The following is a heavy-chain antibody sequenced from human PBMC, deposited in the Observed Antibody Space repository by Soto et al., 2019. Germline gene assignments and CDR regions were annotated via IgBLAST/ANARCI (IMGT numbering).Heavy chain of an antibody. J-gene: IGHJ4*02. Sequence: QVQLVQSGALLKKPVASVTVSCEASGFNFIADYIHWVRQVPGQGPELLGWISPDTDDTNYAHKFQGRIIMTTDKSINTAHMELRSLMLDDTAVYYCARGFTSYGVVFISFENWGQGTLVTVSS. CDR2: ISPDTDDT. D-gene: IGHD3-3*01. CDR1: GFNFIADY. CDR3: ARGFTSYGVVFISFEN. V-gene: IGHV1-2*02.